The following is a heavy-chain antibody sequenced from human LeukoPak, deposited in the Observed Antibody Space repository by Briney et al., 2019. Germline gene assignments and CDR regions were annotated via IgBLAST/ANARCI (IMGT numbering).Heavy chain of an antibody. CDR3: ARVSGYSGSRRWFDP. Sequence: PGGSLRLSCAASGFTVSSNYMSWVRQAPGKGLEWVSFIYSAGNTYYADFVKGRFTISRHTSKNTLYLQMNSLRAEDTAVYYCARVSGYSGSRRWFDPWGQGTLVTVSS. D-gene: IGHD5-12*01. J-gene: IGHJ5*02. CDR2: IYSAGNT. V-gene: IGHV3-53*04. CDR1: GFTVSSNY.